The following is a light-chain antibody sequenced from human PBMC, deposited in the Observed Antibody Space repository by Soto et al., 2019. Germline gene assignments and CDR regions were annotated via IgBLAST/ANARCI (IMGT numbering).Light chain of an antibody. J-gene: IGKJ1*01. V-gene: IGKV3-20*01. CDR3: HQYGSSPRT. Sequence: EMVLTQSPGTLSLSPGERATLSCRASQSVSSSYLAWYQQKPGQGPRLVIYGASSRATGIPDRFSGSGSGTDFTLTIGRLETEDFAVYYCHQYGSSPRTFGQGTKVESK. CDR1: QSVSSSY. CDR2: GAS.